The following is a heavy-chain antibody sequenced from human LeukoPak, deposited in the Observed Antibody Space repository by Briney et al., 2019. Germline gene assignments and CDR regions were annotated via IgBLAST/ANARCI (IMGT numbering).Heavy chain of an antibody. Sequence: PSETLSLTCAVYGGSFSGYYWSWIRQPPGKGLEWIGEINHSGSTNYNPSLKSRVTISVDTSKKQCSLELSSVTAADTAVYYCARDRLIRAYNWFDPWGQGTLVTVSS. CDR2: INHSGST. V-gene: IGHV4-34*01. CDR3: ARDRLIRAYNWFDP. CDR1: GGSFSGYY. J-gene: IGHJ5*02. D-gene: IGHD3-10*01.